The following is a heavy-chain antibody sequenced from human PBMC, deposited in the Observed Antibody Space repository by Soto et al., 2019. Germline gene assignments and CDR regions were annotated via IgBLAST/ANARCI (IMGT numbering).Heavy chain of an antibody. V-gene: IGHV1-46*01. J-gene: IGHJ6*02. Sequence: ASVKVSCKASGYTFTSYYMHWVRQAPGQGLEWMGIINPSGGSTSYAQKFQGRVTMTRDTSTSTVYMELSSLRSEDTAVYYCARERGELLFSLPRNYYGMDVWGQGTTVTVSS. CDR2: INPSGGST. CDR3: ARERGELLFSLPRNYYGMDV. CDR1: GYTFTSYY. D-gene: IGHD1-26*01.